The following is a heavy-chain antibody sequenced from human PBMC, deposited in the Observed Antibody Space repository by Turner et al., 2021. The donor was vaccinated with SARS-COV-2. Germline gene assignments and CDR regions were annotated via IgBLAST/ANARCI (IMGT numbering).Heavy chain of an antibody. J-gene: IGHJ5*02. D-gene: IGHD3-3*01. Sequence: QVQLVQSGAEVKKPGSSVKVSCKASGGTFSTYAISWVRQAPGQGLEWMGGIIPILGMTNYAQKFQGRVRITADKSTSTAYMELSSLRSEDTAVYYCARGPPGDDFWSGYRPNWFDPWGQGTLVTVSS. V-gene: IGHV1-69*10. CDR3: ARGPPGDDFWSGYRPNWFDP. CDR2: IIPILGMT. CDR1: GGTFSTYA.